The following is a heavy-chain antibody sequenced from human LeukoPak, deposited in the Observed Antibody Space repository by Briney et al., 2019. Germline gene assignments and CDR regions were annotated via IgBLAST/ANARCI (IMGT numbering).Heavy chain of an antibody. CDR2: IYTSGST. Sequence: SETLSLTCTVSGGSISSYYWSWIRQPAGKGLEWIGRIYTSGSTNYNPSLKSRVTMSVDTSKNQFSLKLSSVTAADTAVYYCARDRTVRLSSWYPMPRWGMDVWAKGPRSPSP. J-gene: IGHJ6*02. CDR1: GGSISSYY. V-gene: IGHV4-4*07. D-gene: IGHD6-13*01. CDR3: ARDRTVRLSSWYPMPRWGMDV.